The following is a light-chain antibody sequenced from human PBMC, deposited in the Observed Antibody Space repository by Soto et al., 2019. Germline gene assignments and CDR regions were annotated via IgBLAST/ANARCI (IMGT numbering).Light chain of an antibody. J-gene: IGLJ2*01. CDR3: CSYAGSSTVV. Sequence: QSALTQPASVSGSPGQSITISCTGNSSDVGSYNLVSWYQQHPGKAPKLMIYEVSKRPSGVSNRFSGSKSGNTASLTISGLQAEDEADYYCCSYAGSSTVVFGGGTQLTVL. CDR1: SSDVGSYNL. CDR2: EVS. V-gene: IGLV2-23*02.